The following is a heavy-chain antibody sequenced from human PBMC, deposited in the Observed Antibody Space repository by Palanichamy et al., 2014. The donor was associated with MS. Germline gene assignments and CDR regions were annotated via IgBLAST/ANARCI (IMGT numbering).Heavy chain of an antibody. D-gene: IGHD6-19*01. V-gene: IGHV7-4-1*02. CDR2: ISTKNGEP. Sequence: QAQLIQSGSELKEAGASVKVSCKGSGYTLSPSPLNWFRQAPGQGLEWMGWISTKNGEPVYAQGFIGRFVFSLDTSVNTAFLQISGLKPDDTAVYYCARDPGLNQADLWGQGSLVTVSS. CDR1: GYTLSPSP. J-gene: IGHJ1*01. CDR3: ARDPGLNQADL.